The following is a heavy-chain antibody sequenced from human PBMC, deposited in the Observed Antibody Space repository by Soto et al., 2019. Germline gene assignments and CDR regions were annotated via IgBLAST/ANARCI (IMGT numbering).Heavy chain of an antibody. J-gene: IGHJ6*02. D-gene: IGHD4-4*01. Sequence: SGGSLGLSCAASGFTFSSYAMHWVRQAPGKGLEWVAVISYDGSNKYYADSVKGRFTISRDNSKNTLYLQMNSLRAEDTAVYYCARAYSNYWNYYYGMDVWGQGTTVTVSS. CDR1: GFTFSSYA. CDR3: ARAYSNYWNYYYGMDV. V-gene: IGHV3-30-3*01. CDR2: ISYDGSNK.